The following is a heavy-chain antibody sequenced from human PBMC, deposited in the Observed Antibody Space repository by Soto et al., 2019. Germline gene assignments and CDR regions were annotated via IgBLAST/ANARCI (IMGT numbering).Heavy chain of an antibody. Sequence: GGSLRLSCAASGFTFSSYGMHWVRQAPGKGLEWVAVIWYDGSNKYYADSVKGRFTISRDNSKNTLYLQMNSLRAEDTAVYYCARDGVDFWSGYYYYYYMDVWGKGTTVTVSS. CDR3: ARDGVDFWSGYYYYYYMDV. CDR1: GFTFSSYG. J-gene: IGHJ6*03. D-gene: IGHD3-3*01. CDR2: IWYDGSNK. V-gene: IGHV3-33*08.